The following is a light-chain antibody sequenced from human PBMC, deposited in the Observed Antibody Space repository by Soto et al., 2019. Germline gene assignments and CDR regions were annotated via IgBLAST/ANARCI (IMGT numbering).Light chain of an antibody. CDR1: QSVSSSY. J-gene: IGKJ5*01. CDR2: DAS. V-gene: IGKV3D-20*01. Sequence: EVLLTLSPATLSLYPGERATLSCGASQSVSSSYVAWYQHRPGLAPRLLIHDASSRATGIPDRFSGTKSGTDFTLTIRRLEPEDAAVYYCQQYGSSPITFGQGTRLAIK. CDR3: QQYGSSPIT.